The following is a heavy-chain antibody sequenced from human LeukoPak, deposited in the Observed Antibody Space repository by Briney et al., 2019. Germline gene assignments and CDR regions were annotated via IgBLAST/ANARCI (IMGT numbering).Heavy chain of an antibody. Sequence: SETLSLTCAVYGGSFSGYYWSWIRQPPGKGLEWIGEINHSGSTNYNPSLKSRVTISLDTSKNQFSLKLSSVTAADTAVYYCARPTRLHRPHAFDIWGQGTMVTVSS. D-gene: IGHD4-11*01. CDR2: INHSGST. J-gene: IGHJ3*02. CDR1: GGSFSGYY. V-gene: IGHV4-34*01. CDR3: ARPTRLHRPHAFDI.